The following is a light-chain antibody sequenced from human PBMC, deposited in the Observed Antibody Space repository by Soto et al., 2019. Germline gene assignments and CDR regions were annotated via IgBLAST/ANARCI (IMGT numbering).Light chain of an antibody. CDR2: DVS. CDR3: SSYTSSSTLEV. Sequence: QSALTQPASVSGSPGQSITISCTETSSDVGGYNYVSWYQQHPGKAPKLMIYDVSNRPSGASNRFSGSKSGNTASLTISGLQAEDEADYYCSSYTSSSTLEVFGTGTKVTVL. CDR1: SSDVGGYNY. J-gene: IGLJ1*01. V-gene: IGLV2-14*01.